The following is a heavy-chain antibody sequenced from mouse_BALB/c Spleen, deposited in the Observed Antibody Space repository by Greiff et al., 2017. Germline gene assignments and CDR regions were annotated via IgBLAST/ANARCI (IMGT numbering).Heavy chain of an antibody. D-gene: IGHD2-1*01. Sequence: EVQLQESGAELVKPGASVKLSCTASGFNIKDTYMHWVKQRPEQGLEWIGRIDPANGNTKYDPKFQGKATITADTSSNTAYLQLSSLTSEDTAVYYCARSDYGNYWGQGTLVTVSA. CDR2: IDPANGNT. CDR3: ARSDYGNY. J-gene: IGHJ3*01. CDR1: GFNIKDTY. V-gene: IGHV14-3*02.